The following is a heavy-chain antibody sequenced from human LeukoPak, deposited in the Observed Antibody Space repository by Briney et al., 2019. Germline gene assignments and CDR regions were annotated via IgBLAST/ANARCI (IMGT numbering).Heavy chain of an antibody. CDR3: ARELATPDSY. CDR1: GFTFSSYA. J-gene: IGHJ4*02. Sequence: PGGSLRLSCAASGFTFSSYAMHWVRQAPGKGLEWVAVISYDGSNKYYADSVKGRFTISRDNSKNTLCLQMNSLRAEDTAVYYCARELATPDSYWGQGTLVTVSS. CDR2: ISYDGSNK. V-gene: IGHV3-30-3*01. D-gene: IGHD1-1*01.